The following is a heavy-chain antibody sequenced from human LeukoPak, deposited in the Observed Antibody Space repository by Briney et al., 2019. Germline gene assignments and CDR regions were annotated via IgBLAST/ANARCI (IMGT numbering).Heavy chain of an antibody. J-gene: IGHJ4*02. D-gene: IGHD4-17*01. CDR1: GFTFSSYG. V-gene: IGHV3-30*18. CDR2: ISYDGSNK. CDR3: AKEHDYGDFFDY. Sequence: PGGSLRLSCAASGFTFSSYGMNWVRQAPGKGLEWVAVISYDGSNKYYADSVKGRFTISRDNSKNTLYLQMNSLRAEDTAVYYCAKEHDYGDFFDYWGQGTLVTVSS.